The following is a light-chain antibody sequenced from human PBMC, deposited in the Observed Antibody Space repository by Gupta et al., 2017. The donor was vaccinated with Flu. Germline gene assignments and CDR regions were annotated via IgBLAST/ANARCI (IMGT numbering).Light chain of an antibody. CDR3: QACNSSTVV. J-gene: IGLJ2*01. V-gene: IGLV3-1*01. CDR1: KVGDKY. CDR2: QDS. Sequence: TCSRDKVGDKYACWYQQKPGQSPVLVIYQDSKRPSGIPERFSGSNSGNTAALTISETEAMDEADYYCQACNSSTVVFGGGTKLTVL.